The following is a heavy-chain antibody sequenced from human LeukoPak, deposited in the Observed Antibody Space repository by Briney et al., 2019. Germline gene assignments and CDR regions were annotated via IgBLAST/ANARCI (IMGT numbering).Heavy chain of an antibody. Sequence: SETLSLTCTVSGGSISSGTYYWSWIRQPAGKGLGWIGRIYTSGSTNYNPSLKSRITISVDTSKNQFSLKLSSVTAADTAVYYCARNSCPSGSCYDNRGYFDYWGQGTLVTVSS. CDR3: ARNSCPSGSCYDNRGYFDY. CDR1: GGSISSGTYY. D-gene: IGHD2-15*01. CDR2: IYTSGST. V-gene: IGHV4-61*02. J-gene: IGHJ4*02.